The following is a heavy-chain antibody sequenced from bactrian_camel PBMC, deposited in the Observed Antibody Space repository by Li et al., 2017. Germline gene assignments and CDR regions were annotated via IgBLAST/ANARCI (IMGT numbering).Heavy chain of an antibody. D-gene: IGHD3*01. Sequence: VQLVESGGGSVEAGGALRLSCAASGYIGGSTSMGWFRQGPGKDREGVASIDSEGTITYADSVKGRFTISRDNAQDTLYLQMNSLKIEDTAVYYCALGSSRQAAMTAQGKGTQVTVS. CDR2: IDSEGTI. V-gene: IGHV3S53*01. CDR1: GYIGGSTS. J-gene: IGHJ4*01.